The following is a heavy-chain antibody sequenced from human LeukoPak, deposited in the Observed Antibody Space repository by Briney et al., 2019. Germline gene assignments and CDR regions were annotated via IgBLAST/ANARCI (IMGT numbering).Heavy chain of an antibody. J-gene: IGHJ4*02. CDR1: GFTFSSYS. D-gene: IGHD3-22*01. CDR2: IISSSSHI. V-gene: IGHV3-21*01. CDR3: ARDRGPYYDISGQTDY. Sequence: ARSLRRACAVSGFTFSSYSMNWVRQAPGKGLEWVSSIISSSSHIYYADSVKGRFTISRDNAKNSLYLQMNSLRAEDTAVYYCARDRGPYYDISGQTDYWGQGTLVTVSS.